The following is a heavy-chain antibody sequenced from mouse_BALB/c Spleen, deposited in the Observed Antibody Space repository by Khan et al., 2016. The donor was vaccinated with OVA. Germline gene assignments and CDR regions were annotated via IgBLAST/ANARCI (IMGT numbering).Heavy chain of an antibody. J-gene: IGHJ3*01. D-gene: IGHD2-1*01. CDR3: ASEGNYYAPFAY. V-gene: IGHV14-3*02. CDR1: GFNIKDTY. CDR2: IDPANGNT. Sequence: EVQLQESGAELVKPGASVKLSCTASGFNIKDTYMHWVKQRPEQGLEWIGRIDPANGNTKYDPKFQGKATITADTSSNTAYLQLSSLTSEDTAVYYWASEGNYYAPFAYWGQGTLVTVSA.